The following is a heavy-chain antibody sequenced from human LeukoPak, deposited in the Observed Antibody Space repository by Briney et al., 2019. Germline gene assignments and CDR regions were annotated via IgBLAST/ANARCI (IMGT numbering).Heavy chain of an antibody. CDR1: GFTFGDYT. Sequence: PGGSLRLSCAASGFTFGDYTMHWVRQAPGKGLEWVSLISWDGGSTYYADSVKGRFTISRDNSKNSLYLQMNSLRTEDTALYYCAKGGSRWLQFLFDYWGQGTLVTVSS. J-gene: IGHJ4*02. CDR2: ISWDGGST. V-gene: IGHV3-43*01. CDR3: AKGGSRWLQFLFDY. D-gene: IGHD5-12*01.